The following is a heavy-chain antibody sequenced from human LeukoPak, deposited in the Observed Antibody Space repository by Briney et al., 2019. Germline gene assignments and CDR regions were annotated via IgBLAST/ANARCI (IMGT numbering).Heavy chain of an antibody. J-gene: IGHJ1*01. CDR1: GFTFSSYA. V-gene: IGHV3-30-3*01. CDR2: ISYDGSNK. Sequence: GRSLRLSCAASGFTFSSYAMHWVRQAPGKGLEWVVVISYDGSNKYYADSVKGRFTISRDNSKNTLYLQMNSLRAEDTAVYYCAREAQTYYYDSSGYYYVRYFQHWGQGTLVTVSS. CDR3: AREAQTYYYDSSGYYYVRYFQH. D-gene: IGHD3-22*01.